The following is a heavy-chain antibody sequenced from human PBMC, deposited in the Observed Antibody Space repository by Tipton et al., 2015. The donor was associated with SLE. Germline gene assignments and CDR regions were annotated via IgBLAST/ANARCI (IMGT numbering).Heavy chain of an antibody. D-gene: IGHD6-13*01. CDR3: ARERDIAAAGNDAFDI. J-gene: IGHJ3*02. CDR1: GGSISSYY. CDR2: IYYSGST. Sequence: TLSLTCTVSGGSISSYYWSWIRQPPGKGLEWIGYIYYSGSTNYNPSPKSRVTISVDTSKNQFSLKLSSVTAADTAVYYCARERDIAAAGNDAFDIWGQGTMVTVSS. V-gene: IGHV4-59*01.